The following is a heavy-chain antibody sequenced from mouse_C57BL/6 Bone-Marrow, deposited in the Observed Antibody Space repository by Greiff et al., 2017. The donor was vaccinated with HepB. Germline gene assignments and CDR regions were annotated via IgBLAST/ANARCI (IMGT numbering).Heavy chain of an antibody. Sequence: EVQLQQSGPELVKPGASVKIPCEASGYTFTDYNMDWVKQSHGKSLEWIGDINPNNGGTIYNQKFKGKATLTVDKSSSTAYMELRSLTSEDTAVYYCARWGSSSSYWYFDVWGTGTTVTVSS. CDR3: ARWGSSSSYWYFDV. CDR2: INPNNGGT. D-gene: IGHD1-1*01. J-gene: IGHJ1*03. V-gene: IGHV1-18*01. CDR1: GYTFTDYN.